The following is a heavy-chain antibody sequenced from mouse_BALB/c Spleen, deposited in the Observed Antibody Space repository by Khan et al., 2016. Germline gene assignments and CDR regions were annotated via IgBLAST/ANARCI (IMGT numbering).Heavy chain of an antibody. V-gene: IGHV1-26*01. CDR2: VNPNNGGT. CDR3: ARGGLVVATDWYFDV. D-gene: IGHD1-1*01. CDR1: GYSFTGYY. J-gene: IGHJ1*01. Sequence: VQLKESGPDLVKPGASVKISCKASGYSFTGYYMHWVKQSHGKSLEWIGRVNPNNGGTSYNQKFKGKAILTVDKSSSTAYMALRSLTYEDSAVYYCARGGLVVATDWYFDVWGAGTTVTVSS.